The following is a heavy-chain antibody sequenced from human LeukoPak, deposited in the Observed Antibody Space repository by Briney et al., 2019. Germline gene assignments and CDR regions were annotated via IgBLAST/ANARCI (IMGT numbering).Heavy chain of an antibody. CDR2: ITTSDGNT. V-gene: IGHV3-23*01. CDR3: AKDGGLWVSAHWGDS. J-gene: IGHJ4*02. Sequence: GGSLRLSCAASGFTFSSYTMSWVRQAPGKGLEWVSPITTSDGNTYYADSVKGRFTVSRDNSKNTLFLQMNSLGAEDTAVYYCAKDGGLWVSAHWGDSWGRGTLVTVSS. CDR1: GFTFSSYT. D-gene: IGHD7-27*01.